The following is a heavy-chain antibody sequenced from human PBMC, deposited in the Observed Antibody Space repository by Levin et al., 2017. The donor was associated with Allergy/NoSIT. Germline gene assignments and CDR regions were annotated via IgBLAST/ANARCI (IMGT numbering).Heavy chain of an antibody. CDR2: IKQDGSEK. CDR1: GFTFSSYW. D-gene: IGHD4-11*01. J-gene: IGHJ6*02. V-gene: IGHV3-7*01. CDR3: ARGKAERDHYSYYGMDV. Sequence: GESLKISCAASGFTFSSYWMTWVRQAPGKGLEWVANIKQDGSEKYYVDSVKGRFTISRDNAKTSLYLQMNSLRADDTAVYYCARGKAERDHYSYYGMDVWGQGTTVTVSS.